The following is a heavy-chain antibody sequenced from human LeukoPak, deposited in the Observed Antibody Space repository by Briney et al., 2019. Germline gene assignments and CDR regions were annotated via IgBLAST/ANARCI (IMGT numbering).Heavy chain of an antibody. CDR3: AKNSRYSSSPTEY. V-gene: IGHV3-48*02. Sequence: GGSLRLSCAASGFTFSSYAMHWVRQAPGKGLEWVSYISSGSGTMYYADSVKGRFTISRDNARNSPFLQMNNLRDEDTALYYCAKNSRYSSSPTEYWGQGTLVTVSA. CDR2: ISSGSGTM. D-gene: IGHD6-13*01. J-gene: IGHJ4*02. CDR1: GFTFSSYA.